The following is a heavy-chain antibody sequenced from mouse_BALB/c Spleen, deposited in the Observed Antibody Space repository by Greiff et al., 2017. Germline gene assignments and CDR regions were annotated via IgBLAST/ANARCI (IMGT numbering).Heavy chain of an antibody. D-gene: IGHD2-3*01. V-gene: IGHV2-2*02. CDR2: IWSGGST. Sequence: VQVVESGPGLVQPSQSLSITCTVSGFSLTSYGVHWVRQSPGKGLEWLGVIWSGGSTDYNAAFISRLSISKDNSKSQVFFKMNSLQANDTAIYYCARRWGLLHAMDYWGQGTSVTVSS. CDR3: ARRWGLLHAMDY. CDR1: GFSLTSYG. J-gene: IGHJ4*01.